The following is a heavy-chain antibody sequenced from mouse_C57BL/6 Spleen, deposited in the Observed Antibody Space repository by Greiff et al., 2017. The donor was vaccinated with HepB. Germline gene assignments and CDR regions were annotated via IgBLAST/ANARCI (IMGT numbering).Heavy chain of an antibody. CDR1: GYTFTSYW. V-gene: IGHV1-64*01. J-gene: IGHJ2*01. Sequence: QVQLKQPGAELVKPGASVKLSCMASGYTFTSYWMHWVKQRPGQGLEWIGMIHPNSGSTNYNEKFKSKATLTVDKSSSTAYMQLSSLTSEDAAVYYCARGSSVYFDDWGQGTTLTVAS. CDR2: IHPNSGST. D-gene: IGHD3-2*02. CDR3: ARGSSVYFDD.